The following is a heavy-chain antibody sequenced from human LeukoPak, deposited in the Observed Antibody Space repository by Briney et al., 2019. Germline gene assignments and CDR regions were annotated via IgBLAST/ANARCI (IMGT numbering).Heavy chain of an antibody. Sequence: ASVKVSCKTSGYTFSRHGITWVRQAPGQGLEWMGWVSGYNGNTNYEQNVQGRVTMTTDTSPNTAYMELRSLRSDDTAVYYCAKDIHPGLDSGASCCFDYWGQGTPVTVSS. D-gene: IGHD3-22*01. CDR1: GYTFSRHG. V-gene: IGHV1-18*01. CDR3: AKDIHPGLDSGASCCFDY. J-gene: IGHJ4*02. CDR2: VSGYNGNT.